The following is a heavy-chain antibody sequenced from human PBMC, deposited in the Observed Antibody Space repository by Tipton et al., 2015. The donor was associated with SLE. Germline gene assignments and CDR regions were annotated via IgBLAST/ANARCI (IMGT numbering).Heavy chain of an antibody. D-gene: IGHD1-14*01. Sequence: LRLSCTVSGGSISSYYWSWIRQPPGKGLEWIGYIYYSGSTNYNPSLKSRVTISVDTSKNQFSLKLSSVTAADTAVYYCATRTGREAFDIWGQGTMVTVSS. CDR2: IYYSGST. CDR3: ATRTGREAFDI. CDR1: GGSISSYY. J-gene: IGHJ3*02. V-gene: IGHV4-59*01.